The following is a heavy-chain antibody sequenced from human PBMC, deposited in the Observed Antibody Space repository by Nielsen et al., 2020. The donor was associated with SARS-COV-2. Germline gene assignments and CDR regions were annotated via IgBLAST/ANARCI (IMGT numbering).Heavy chain of an antibody. Sequence: WIRQPPGKGLEWVAVISYDGSNKYYADSVKGRFTISRDNSKNTLYLQMNSLRAEDTAVYYCARSPPGGYDAFDIWGLGTMVTVSS. V-gene: IGHV3-30*03. CDR3: ARSPPGGYDAFDI. CDR2: ISYDGSNK. D-gene: IGHD5-18*01. J-gene: IGHJ3*02.